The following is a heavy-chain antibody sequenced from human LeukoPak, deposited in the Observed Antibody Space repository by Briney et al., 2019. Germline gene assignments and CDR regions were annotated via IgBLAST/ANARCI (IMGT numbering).Heavy chain of an antibody. V-gene: IGHV3-23*01. D-gene: IGHD2-2*01. J-gene: IGHJ3*02. Sequence: GGSLRLSCAASGFTFSSYAMSWVRQAPGKGLEWVSAISGSGSDTEYADSVKGRFTISGDNSKTTLYLQMSSLRVEDTAVYYCAKCSATCYANAFDIWGQGTMVTVSS. CDR1: GFTFSSYA. CDR3: AKCSATCYANAFDI. CDR2: ISGSGSDT.